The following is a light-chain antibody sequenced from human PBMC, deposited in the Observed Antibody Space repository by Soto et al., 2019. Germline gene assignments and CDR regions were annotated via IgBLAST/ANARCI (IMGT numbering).Light chain of an antibody. CDR1: QSVSSS. Sequence: EIVLTQSPATLSLSPGERATLSCRASQSVSSSLAWYQQKPGQAPGLLIYDTSKRATGIPARFSGSGSGTDFTLTISSLEPEDFAVYFCQQYNNWPFSFGPGTRLEIK. J-gene: IGKJ5*01. V-gene: IGKV3-11*01. CDR3: QQYNNWPFS. CDR2: DTS.